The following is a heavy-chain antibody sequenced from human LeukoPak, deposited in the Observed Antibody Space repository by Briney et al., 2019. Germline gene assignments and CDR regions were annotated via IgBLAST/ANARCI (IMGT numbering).Heavy chain of an antibody. CDR1: GFTFSSYG. CDR2: IRYDGSNK. J-gene: IGHJ4*02. Sequence: GGSLRLSFAASGFTFSSYGMHWVRQAPGKGLEWVAFIRYDGSNKYYADSVKGRFTISRDNSKNTLYLQMNSLRAEDTAVYYCAKTGLYCSSTSCLAFDYWGQGTLVTVSS. CDR3: AKTGLYCSSTSCLAFDY. V-gene: IGHV3-30*02. D-gene: IGHD2-2*01.